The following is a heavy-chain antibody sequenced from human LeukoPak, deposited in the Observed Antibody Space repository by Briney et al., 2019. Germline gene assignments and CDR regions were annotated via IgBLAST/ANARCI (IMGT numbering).Heavy chain of an antibody. Sequence: GASVKVSCKVSGYTLTELSMHWVRQAPGKGLEWMGGFDPEDGETIYAQKFQGRVTMTEDTSTDTAYMELSSLRSEDTAVYYCATLVRSGSYGLHAFDIWGQGTMVTVSS. D-gene: IGHD3-10*01. J-gene: IGHJ3*02. V-gene: IGHV1-24*01. CDR2: FDPEDGET. CDR1: GYTLTELS. CDR3: ATLVRSGSYGLHAFDI.